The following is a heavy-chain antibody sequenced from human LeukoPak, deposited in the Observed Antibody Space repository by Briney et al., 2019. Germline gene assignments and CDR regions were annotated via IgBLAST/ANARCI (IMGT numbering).Heavy chain of an antibody. CDR1: GFSFSSYG. Sequence: GGSLRLSCAASGFSFSSYGMHWVRQAPGKGLEWVAVIWYDGSNEYYADSVKGRFTISRDSSKNTLYLQMNGLRAEDTAVYYCAKQGPPAVGIYDYWGQGTLVTVSS. V-gene: IGHV3-33*06. CDR3: AKQGPPAVGIYDY. D-gene: IGHD6-13*01. CDR2: IWYDGSNE. J-gene: IGHJ4*02.